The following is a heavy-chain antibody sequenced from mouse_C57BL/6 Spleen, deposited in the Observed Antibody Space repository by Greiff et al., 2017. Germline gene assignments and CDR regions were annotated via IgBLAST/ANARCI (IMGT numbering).Heavy chain of an antibody. D-gene: IGHD1-1*01. CDR1: GYTFTDYY. Sequence: QVQLQQSGAELVRPGASVKLSCKASGYTFTDYYINWVKQRPGQGLEWIARIYPGSGNTYYNEKFKGKATLTAEKSSSTAYMQLSSLTSEDSAVYFCARGGYGSSYRFAYWGQGTLVTVSA. CDR3: ARGGYGSSYRFAY. V-gene: IGHV1-76*01. J-gene: IGHJ3*01. CDR2: IYPGSGNT.